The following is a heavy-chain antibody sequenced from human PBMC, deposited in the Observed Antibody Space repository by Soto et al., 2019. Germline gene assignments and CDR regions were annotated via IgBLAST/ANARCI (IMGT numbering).Heavy chain of an antibody. CDR3: ARQYSSSWYSDDAFDI. V-gene: IGHV3-66*04. CDR1: GFTVSSNY. Sequence: EVQLVESGGGLVQPGGSLRLSCAASGFTVSSNYMSWVRQAPGKGLEWVSVIYSGGSTYYADSVKGRFTISRDNSKNTLHLQMNSLRAEDTAVYYCARQYSSSWYSDDAFDIWGQGTMVTVSS. D-gene: IGHD6-13*01. J-gene: IGHJ3*02. CDR2: IYSGGST.